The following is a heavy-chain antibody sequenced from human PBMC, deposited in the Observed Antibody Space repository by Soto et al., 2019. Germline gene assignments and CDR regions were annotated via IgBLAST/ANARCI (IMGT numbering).Heavy chain of an antibody. D-gene: IGHD3-3*01. CDR2: ISAYNGNT. CDR3: ARVNYDFWSGYFSWFDP. Sequence: ASVKVSCKASGYTFTSYGISWVRQAPGQGLEWMGWISAYNGNTNYAQKLQGRVTMTTDTSTSTAYMELRSLRSDDTAVYYCARVNYDFWSGYFSWFDPWGQGTLVTAPQ. V-gene: IGHV1-18*01. CDR1: GYTFTSYG. J-gene: IGHJ5*02.